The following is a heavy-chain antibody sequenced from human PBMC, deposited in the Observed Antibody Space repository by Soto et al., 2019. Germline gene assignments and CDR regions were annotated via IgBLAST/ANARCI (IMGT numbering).Heavy chain of an antibody. Sequence: HPGGSLRLSCAASGFTFSSYAMSWVRQAPGKGLEWVSAISGSGGSTYYADSVKGRFTISRDNSKNTLYLQMNSLRAEDTAVYYCAKFSGYSSSWSSKSLYYFDYWGQGTLVTVSS. V-gene: IGHV3-23*01. CDR2: ISGSGGST. J-gene: IGHJ4*02. D-gene: IGHD6-13*01. CDR1: GFTFSSYA. CDR3: AKFSGYSSSWSSKSLYYFDY.